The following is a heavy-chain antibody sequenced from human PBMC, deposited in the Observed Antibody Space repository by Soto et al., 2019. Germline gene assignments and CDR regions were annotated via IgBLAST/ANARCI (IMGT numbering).Heavy chain of an antibody. V-gene: IGHV4-59*01. J-gene: IGHJ6*02. CDR3: ARDRPLHSSYCKCAGGSKGSYGMDV. Sequence: SETLSLTCTVSGGSISSYYSSCIRQLPGKGLEWIGYIYYSGSTNYNPSLKSRVNISVDTSKNQFSLKLSSVTAADTAVYYCARDRPLHSSYCKCAGGSKGSYGMDVWGQGTTVTVSS. CDR2: IYYSGST. CDR1: GGSISSYY. D-gene: IGHD2-8*02.